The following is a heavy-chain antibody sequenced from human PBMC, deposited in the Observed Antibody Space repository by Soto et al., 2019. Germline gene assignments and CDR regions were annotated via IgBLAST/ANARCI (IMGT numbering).Heavy chain of an antibody. V-gene: IGHV3-13*01. CDR2: IGTAGDT. Sequence: GGSLRLSCAASGFTFSSYDMHWVRQATGKGLEWVSAIGTAGDTYYPGSVKGRFTISRENAKNSLYLQMNSLRAEDTAVYYCARGNYDILTGYSWDYWGQGTLVTVSS. CDR3: ARGNYDILTGYSWDY. CDR1: GFTFSSYD. J-gene: IGHJ4*02. D-gene: IGHD3-9*01.